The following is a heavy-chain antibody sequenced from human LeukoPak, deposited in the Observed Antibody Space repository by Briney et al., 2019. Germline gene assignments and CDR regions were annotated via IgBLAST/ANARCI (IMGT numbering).Heavy chain of an antibody. CDR1: GVSISSNIYY. Sequence: SETLSLTCRVSGVSISSNIYYWGWVRQPPGKGPEWFASLSYTGTPYYSPSLKRRATISVDTSKNQFSLKLHSVTPADTAVYYGAADYSGRNHVEFDHWGEGTLVTVSA. J-gene: IGHJ4*02. D-gene: IGHD1-26*01. CDR3: AADYSGRNHVEFDH. V-gene: IGHV4-39*07. CDR2: LSYTGTP.